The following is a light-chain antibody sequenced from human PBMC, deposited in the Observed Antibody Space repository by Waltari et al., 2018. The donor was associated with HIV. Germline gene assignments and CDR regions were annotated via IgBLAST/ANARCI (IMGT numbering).Light chain of an antibody. J-gene: IGKJ1*01. CDR2: GAS. CDR3: QQYNDWPRT. CDR1: QGVSSN. Sequence: EIAMTQSPVPLSVSPGERATLSCRASQGVSSNLAWFQQKPGQAPRLLIYGASTRATGIPARFGGSGSGTEFTLTISSLQSEDFAVYFCQQYNDWPRTFGLGTKVEIK. V-gene: IGKV3-15*01.